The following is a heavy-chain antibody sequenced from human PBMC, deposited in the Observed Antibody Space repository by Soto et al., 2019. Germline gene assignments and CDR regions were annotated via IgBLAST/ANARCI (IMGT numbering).Heavy chain of an antibody. V-gene: IGHV4-39*01. J-gene: IGHJ5*02. CDR1: GGSISSSSYY. Sequence: PSETLSLTCTVSGGSISSSSYYWGWIRQPPGKGLEWIGSIYYSGSTYYNPSLKSRVTISVDTSKNQFSLKLSSVTATDTAVYYCARYNWNYDYWFDPWGQGTLVTVSS. D-gene: IGHD1-7*01. CDR3: ARYNWNYDYWFDP. CDR2: IYYSGST.